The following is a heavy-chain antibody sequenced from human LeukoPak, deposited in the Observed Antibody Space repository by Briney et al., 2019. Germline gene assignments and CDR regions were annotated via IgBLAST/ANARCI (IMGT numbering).Heavy chain of an antibody. CDR3: ARLNYDFWSGYYPYYYYMDV. CDR2: INPTGGST. D-gene: IGHD3-3*01. J-gene: IGHJ6*03. CDR1: GYTFSNYN. Sequence: ASVKVSCKASGYTFSNYNVHWVRQAPGQGLEWMGIINPTGGSTNYAQKFQGRVTITRNTSISTAYMELSSLRSEDTAVYYCARLNYDFWSGYYPYYYYMDVWGKGTTVTVSS. V-gene: IGHV1-46*01.